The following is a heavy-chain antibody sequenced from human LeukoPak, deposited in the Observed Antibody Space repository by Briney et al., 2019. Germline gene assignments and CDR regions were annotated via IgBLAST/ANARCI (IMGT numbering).Heavy chain of an antibody. CDR1: GGSISSYY. D-gene: IGHD3-3*01. CDR2: IYYSGST. CDR3: AGAEGDFWSGYLPGRFDP. V-gene: IGHV4-59*01. J-gene: IGHJ5*02. Sequence: NPSETLSLTCTVSGGSISSYYWSWIRQPPGKGLEWIGYIYYSGSTNYNPSLKSRVTISVDTSKNQFSLKLSSVTAADTAVYYCAGAEGDFWSGYLPGRFDPWGQGTLVTVSS.